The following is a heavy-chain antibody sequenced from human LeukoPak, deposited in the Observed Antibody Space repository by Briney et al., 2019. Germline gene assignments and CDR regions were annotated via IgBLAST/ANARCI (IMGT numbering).Heavy chain of an antibody. CDR2: INHSGST. D-gene: IGHD1-26*01. CDR3: ARRLYSGSRYFDY. J-gene: IGHJ4*02. V-gene: IGHV4-34*01. CDR1: GGSFSGYY. Sequence: PSETLSLTCAVYGGSFSGYYWSWIRQPPGKRLEWIGEINHSGSTNYNPSLKSRVTISVDTSKNQFSLKLSSVTAADTAVYYCARRLYSGSRYFDYWGQGTLVTVSS.